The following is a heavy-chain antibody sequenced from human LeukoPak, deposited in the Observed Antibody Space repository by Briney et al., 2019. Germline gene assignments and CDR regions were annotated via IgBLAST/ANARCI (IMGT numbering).Heavy chain of an antibody. Sequence: SSQTLSLTCTVSGGSISSGADSWSWIRQHPGKGLEWIGYISYSGSTYYNPSLKTRLTISVDTSKNQFSLKLDSVTAADTALYYCARADMATVFDFWGRGTLVTVSS. D-gene: IGHD5-24*01. V-gene: IGHV4-31*03. CDR1: GGSISSGADS. CDR2: ISYSGST. CDR3: ARADMATVFDF. J-gene: IGHJ4*02.